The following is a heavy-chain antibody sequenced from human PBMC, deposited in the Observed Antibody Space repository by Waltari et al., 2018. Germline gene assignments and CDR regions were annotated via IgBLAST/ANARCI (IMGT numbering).Heavy chain of an antibody. Sequence: EVQLVESGGGLVKSGGSQRLSCAASGFTLSSYGMTWVRQAPGKGLEWLSIISRSSTYIYYSDSVKGRFTISRDNAKNSVFLQMNSLRAEDTAMYYCARAGLSASGVVLDDAFDIWGQGTMVIVSS. CDR1: GFTLSSYG. V-gene: IGHV3-21*01. CDR2: ISRSSTYI. D-gene: IGHD3-3*01. CDR3: ARAGLSASGVVLDDAFDI. J-gene: IGHJ3*02.